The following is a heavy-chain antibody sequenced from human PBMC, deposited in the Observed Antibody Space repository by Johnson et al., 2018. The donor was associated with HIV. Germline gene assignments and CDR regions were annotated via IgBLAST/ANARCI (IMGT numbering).Heavy chain of an antibody. CDR1: GFTISTFW. D-gene: IGHD6-6*01. J-gene: IGHJ3*01. V-gene: IGHV3-74*02. CDR2: ISGDGSSS. CDR3: ARAQLRADAAFNN. Sequence: VQLVESGGALVQPGGSLRLSCEVSGFTISTFWMHWVRKVPGKGLMWVSRISGDGSSSSYADSVNGRFTISRDNAKNTLYMQLNRLRVEDTAIYYCARAQLRADAAFNNWGQGTMVTGSS.